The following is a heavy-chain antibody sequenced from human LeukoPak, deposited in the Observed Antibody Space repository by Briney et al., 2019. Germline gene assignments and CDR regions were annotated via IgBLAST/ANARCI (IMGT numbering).Heavy chain of an antibody. CDR3: ARWVTADRGKKDAFDV. D-gene: IGHD2-21*02. V-gene: IGHV5-51*01. Sequence: GASLQISCKASGSSFTTYWIGWVRQLPGKGLEWMGIIFPADSDTRYSPSFQGQVTVSADKSITTAYLQWSSLKASDTAMYYCARWVTADRGKKDAFDVWGQGTMVTVSS. CDR2: IFPADSDT. J-gene: IGHJ3*01. CDR1: GSSFTTYW.